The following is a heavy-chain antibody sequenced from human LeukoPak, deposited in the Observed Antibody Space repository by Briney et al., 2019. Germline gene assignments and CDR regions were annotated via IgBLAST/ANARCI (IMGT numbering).Heavy chain of an antibody. D-gene: IGHD6-19*01. CDR2: ISDSDSTI. Sequence: GGSLRLSCAASGFTFSAYYMSWLRQAPGKGLEWLSYISDSDSTIYYADSVKGRFTISRDNAKHSLCLQKHSLSVEDTALYYCARRALAGSWSDFQAFDFWARGTMVTVPS. J-gene: IGHJ3*01. CDR3: ARRALAGSWSDFQAFDF. V-gene: IGHV3-11*01. CDR1: GFTFSAYY.